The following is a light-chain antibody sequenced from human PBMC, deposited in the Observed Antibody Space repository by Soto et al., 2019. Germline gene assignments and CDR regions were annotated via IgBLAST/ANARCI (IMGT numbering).Light chain of an antibody. CDR1: SSDVGVYNY. Sequence: QSALTQPASVSGSPGQSITISCTGTSSDVGVYNYVSWYQQHPGKAPKLMIYDVSNRPSGVSNRFSGSNSGNTASLTISGLQAEDEADYYCSSYTSSSTWVFGTGTKLTVL. CDR2: DVS. J-gene: IGLJ1*01. V-gene: IGLV2-14*01. CDR3: SSYTSSSTWV.